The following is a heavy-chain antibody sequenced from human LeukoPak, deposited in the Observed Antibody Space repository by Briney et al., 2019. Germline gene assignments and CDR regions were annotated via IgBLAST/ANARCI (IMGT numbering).Heavy chain of an antibody. CDR2: INPNSGGT. Sequence: ASVKVSCKASGYTFTGYHMHWVRQAPGQGLEWLGRINPNSGGTNYAQKFQGRVTMTRDTSISTAYMELSRLRSDDTAVYYCARVGYSHGSPPIYWFDPWGQGTLVTVSS. J-gene: IGHJ5*02. CDR1: GYTFTGYH. V-gene: IGHV1-2*06. D-gene: IGHD5-18*01. CDR3: ARVGYSHGSPPIYWFDP.